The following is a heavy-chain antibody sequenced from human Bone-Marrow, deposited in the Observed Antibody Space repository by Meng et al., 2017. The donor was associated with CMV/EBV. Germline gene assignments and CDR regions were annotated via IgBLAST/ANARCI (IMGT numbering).Heavy chain of an antibody. CDR2: ITSSSNYI. CDR1: GFTFSTSS. CDR3: ARDAAPWRGATPDY. Sequence: GSLRLSCAASGFTFSTSSMNWVRQAPGKGLEWVSSITSSSNYIYYADSVRGRFTISRDNAKNTLYLQMNSLRAEDTAVYYCARDAAPWRGATPDYWGQGTRVTVSS. J-gene: IGHJ4*02. V-gene: IGHV3-21*01. D-gene: IGHD1-26*01.